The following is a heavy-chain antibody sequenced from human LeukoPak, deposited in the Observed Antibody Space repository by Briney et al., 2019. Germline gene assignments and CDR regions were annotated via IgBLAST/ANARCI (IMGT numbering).Heavy chain of an antibody. CDR3: AKDRPSCVVTVPTVGYYYYGMDV. J-gene: IGHJ6*02. CDR1: GLTFRSYW. Sequence: GGSLRLSCAASGLTFRSYWMSWVRQAPGKGLEWVAVISYDGSNQFYADSEGRFTVSRDNSKDTLYLQINSLRTEDTAVYYCAKDRPSCVVTVPTVGYYYYGMDVRGQGTTVTVSS. V-gene: IGHV3-30*18. D-gene: IGHD2-2*01. CDR2: ISYDGSNQ.